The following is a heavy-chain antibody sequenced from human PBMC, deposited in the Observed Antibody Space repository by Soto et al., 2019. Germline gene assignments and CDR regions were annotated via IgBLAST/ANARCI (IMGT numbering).Heavy chain of an antibody. CDR3: ASPPPICSSTSCYTEGVYYYYYGMDV. Sequence: GGSLRLSCAASGFTFSSYAMHWVRQAPGKGLEWVAVISYDGSNKYYADSVKGRFTISRDNSKNTLYLQMNSLRAEDTAVYYCASPPPICSSTSCYTEGVYYYYYGMDVWGQGTTVTVS. J-gene: IGHJ6*02. CDR1: GFTFSSYA. CDR2: ISYDGSNK. D-gene: IGHD2-2*01. V-gene: IGHV3-30-3*01.